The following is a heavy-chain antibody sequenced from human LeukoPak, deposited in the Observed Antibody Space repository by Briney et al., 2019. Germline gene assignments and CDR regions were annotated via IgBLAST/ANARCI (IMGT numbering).Heavy chain of an antibody. J-gene: IGHJ4*02. CDR1: GFTVSSNY. Sequence: GGSLRLSCAASGFTVSSNYMSWVRQAPGKGLEWVSVIYSGGNIYYADSVKGRFTISRDNSENTLYLQMNSLRAEDTAVYYCARAGIAAVFDYWGLGTLVTVSS. D-gene: IGHD6-13*01. CDR2: IYSGGNI. V-gene: IGHV3-66*01. CDR3: ARAGIAAVFDY.